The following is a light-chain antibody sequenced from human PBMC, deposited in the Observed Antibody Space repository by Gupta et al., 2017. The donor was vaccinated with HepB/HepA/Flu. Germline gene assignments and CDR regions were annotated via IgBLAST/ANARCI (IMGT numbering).Light chain of an antibody. CDR1: DSNIRTNT. J-gene: IGLJ3*02. V-gene: IGLV1-44*01. CDR3: EGRANSMTGWV. CDR2: NNN. Sequence: QSVLTQPPSASGTPGQRVTISCSGSDSNIRTNTVNWHQQLPGTATKVVIYNNNQRPSGVKDRGQCSQSGTYASPALTVPKSEDEDEDDCEGRANSMTGWVFGGGTNLTVL.